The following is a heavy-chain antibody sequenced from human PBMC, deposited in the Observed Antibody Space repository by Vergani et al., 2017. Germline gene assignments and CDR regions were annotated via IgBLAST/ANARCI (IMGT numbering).Heavy chain of an antibody. V-gene: IGHV5-51*01. CDR1: GYSFTSYW. CDR2: IYPGDSDT. CDR3: ARHLHCSSTSCSGIYYMDV. D-gene: IGHD2-2*01. J-gene: IGHJ6*03. Sequence: EVQLVQSGAEVQKPGESLKISCKGSGYSFTSYWIGWVRQMPGKGLEWMGVIYPGDSDTRDSPSFQGQVTISADKSISTAYLQWSSLKASDTAMYYCARHLHCSSTSCSGIYYMDVWGKGTTVTVSS.